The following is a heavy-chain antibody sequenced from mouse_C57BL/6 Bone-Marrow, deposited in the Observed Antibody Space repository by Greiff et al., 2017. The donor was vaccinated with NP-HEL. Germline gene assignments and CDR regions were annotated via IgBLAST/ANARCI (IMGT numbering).Heavy chain of an antibody. Sequence: VQLQQSGPELVKPGASVKISCKASGYTFTDYYMNWVKQSHGKSLEWIRDINPNNGGTSYNQKFKGKATLTVDKSSSTAYMELRSLTSEDSAVYYCSRDGYYSSWYFDVWGTGTTVTGSS. CDR2: INPNNGGT. V-gene: IGHV1-26*01. CDR3: SRDGYYSSWYFDV. D-gene: IGHD2-3*01. CDR1: GYTFTDYY. J-gene: IGHJ1*03.